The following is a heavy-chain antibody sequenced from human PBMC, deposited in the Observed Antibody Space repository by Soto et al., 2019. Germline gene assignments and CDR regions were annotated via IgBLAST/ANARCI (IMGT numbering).Heavy chain of an antibody. D-gene: IGHD3-3*01. CDR3: ARFLPGFVGENEAFDF. V-gene: IGHV4-4*02. J-gene: IGHJ4*01. Sequence: QVQLQESGPGLVKPSGTLSLTCTVSGGSIRNNNWWSWVRQTPEKGLEWIGQIYHSGNTNYNPSLKSRVSMSVDKSKNQFSLKMNSATAADTAVYYCARFLPGFVGENEAFDFWGHGTLVTVSS. CDR2: IYHSGNT. CDR1: GGSIRNNNW.